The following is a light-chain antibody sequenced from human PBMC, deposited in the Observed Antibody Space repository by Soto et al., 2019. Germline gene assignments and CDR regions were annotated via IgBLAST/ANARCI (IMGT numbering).Light chain of an antibody. J-gene: IGKJ2*01. CDR2: DAS. CDR1: QRVSSY. Sequence: EIVLTQSTATLPLSPGVRDTLSCRASQRVSSYLAWYQQKPGQAPRHLIYDASSRATGISARFSGSGSVTDFTLTISSLEPEDFAVYYCQQRSNWPPYTFGQGTKLEIK. V-gene: IGKV3-11*01. CDR3: QQRSNWPPYT.